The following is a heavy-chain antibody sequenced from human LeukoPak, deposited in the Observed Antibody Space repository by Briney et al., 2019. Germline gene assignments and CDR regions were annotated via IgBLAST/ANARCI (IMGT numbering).Heavy chain of an antibody. CDR3: ARESFGSGRNNWFDP. J-gene: IGHJ5*02. CDR2: IYYSGST. V-gene: IGHV4-59*02. CDR1: GGSVDSYY. Sequence: SETLSLTCTVSGGSVDSYYWSWIRQPPGKGLEWIGFIYYSGSTKNNPSLKSRVTISMDRSTNQFSLKLTSVTAADTAVYYCARESFGSGRNNWFDPWGQGTLVTVSS. D-gene: IGHD3-10*01.